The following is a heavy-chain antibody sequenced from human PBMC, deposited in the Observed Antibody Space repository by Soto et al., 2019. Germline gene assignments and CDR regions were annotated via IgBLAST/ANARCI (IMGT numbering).Heavy chain of an antibody. CDR2: ISNSGATM. J-gene: IGHJ4*02. V-gene: IGHV3-11*01. D-gene: IGHD3-3*01. CDR1: GFTFSDFY. Sequence: GSLRLSCTASGFTFSDFYMTWIRQAPGKGLEWVSYISNSGATMYYGDSMKGRFTISRDNAKNSLYLQMHSLRVDDTAVYYCARVENYDSWSGYWFRYWGQGNPVTVSS. CDR3: ARVENYDSWSGYWFRY.